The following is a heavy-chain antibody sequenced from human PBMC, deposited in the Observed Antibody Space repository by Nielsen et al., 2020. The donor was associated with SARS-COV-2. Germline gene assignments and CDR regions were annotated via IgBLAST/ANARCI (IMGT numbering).Heavy chain of an antibody. Sequence: SETLSLTCAVSGGFVTSPNWGWIRHSPGEGLGWIGRIYDGATNSYSPSLKSRVPLSIDPSKNQFSLQLTSVTAADTAVYFCVREPASQYRYTYWYFDHWGQGSLVTVSS. D-gene: IGHD3-16*02. V-gene: IGHV4-39*07. CDR3: VREPASQYRYTYWYFDH. J-gene: IGHJ4*02. CDR2: IYDGATN. CDR1: GGFVTSPN.